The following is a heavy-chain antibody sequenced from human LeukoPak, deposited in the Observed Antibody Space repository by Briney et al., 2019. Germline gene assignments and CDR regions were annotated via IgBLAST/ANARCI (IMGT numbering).Heavy chain of an antibody. CDR1: GFTFSSYS. Sequence: GGSLRLSCAASGFTFSSYSMNWVRQAPGKGLEWVSSISSSSSYIYYADSVKGRFTISRDNAKNSLYLQMNSLRAEDTAVYYCARAGWDDYSNYGIDYWGQGTLVTVSS. CDR3: ARAGWDDYSNYGIDY. CDR2: ISSSSSYI. J-gene: IGHJ4*02. V-gene: IGHV3-21*01. D-gene: IGHD4-11*01.